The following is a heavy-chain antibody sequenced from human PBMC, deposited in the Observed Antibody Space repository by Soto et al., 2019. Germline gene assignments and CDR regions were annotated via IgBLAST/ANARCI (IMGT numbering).Heavy chain of an antibody. D-gene: IGHD3-10*01. CDR1: GFTFSSYA. Sequence: GGSLRLSCAASGFTFSSYAMSWVRQAPGKGLEWVSAISGSGGSTYYADSVKGRFTISRDNSKKTLYLQMSSLRADDSAVYFCARGSKDSYPGSRIFDFWGRRTLVTVSS. CDR2: ISGSGGST. J-gene: IGHJ4*02. CDR3: ARGSKDSYPGSRIFDF. V-gene: IGHV3-23*01.